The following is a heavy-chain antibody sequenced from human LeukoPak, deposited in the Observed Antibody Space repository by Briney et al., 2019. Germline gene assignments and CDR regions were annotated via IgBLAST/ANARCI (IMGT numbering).Heavy chain of an antibody. CDR3: ARGDDSSGYYHFDY. CDR2: IIPILGIA. Sequence: SVKVSCKASGGTFSSYTISWVRQAPGQGLEWMGRIIPILGIANYAQKFQGRVTITADKSTSTAYMELSSLRSEDTAVYHCARGDDSSGYYHFDYWGQGTLVAVSS. V-gene: IGHV1-69*02. CDR1: GGTFSSYT. D-gene: IGHD3-22*01. J-gene: IGHJ4*02.